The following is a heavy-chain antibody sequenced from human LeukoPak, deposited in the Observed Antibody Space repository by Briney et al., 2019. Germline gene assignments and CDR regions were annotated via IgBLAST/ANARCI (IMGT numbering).Heavy chain of an antibody. V-gene: IGHV1-69-2*01. CDR3: ATPGPSRGLGYCSRTGCYNV. CDR1: GYTFTDYY. J-gene: IGHJ6*04. CDR2: VDPEDGET. Sequence: ASVKVSCKVSGYTFTDYYMHWVQQAPGKGLEWMGLVDPEDGETIYAEKFQGRVTITADTSTDTAYMELSSLRSEDTAVYYCATPGPSRGLGYCSRTGCYNVWGKGTTITVSS. D-gene: IGHD2-2*02.